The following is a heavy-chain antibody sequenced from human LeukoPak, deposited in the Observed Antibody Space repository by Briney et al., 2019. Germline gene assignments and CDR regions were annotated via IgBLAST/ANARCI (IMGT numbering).Heavy chain of an antibody. CDR3: TNIETGTFDY. Sequence: GGSLRLSCTVSGFTVSSNSMSWVRQAPGKGLEWVSFIYSDNTHYSDSVKGRFTISRDNSKNTLYLQMNSLRAEDTAVYYCTNIETGTFDYWGQGTLVTVSS. J-gene: IGHJ4*02. D-gene: IGHD5-12*01. CDR2: IYSDNT. CDR1: GFTVSSNS. V-gene: IGHV3-66*03.